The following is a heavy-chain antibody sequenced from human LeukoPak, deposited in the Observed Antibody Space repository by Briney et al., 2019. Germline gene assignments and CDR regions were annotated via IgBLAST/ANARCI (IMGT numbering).Heavy chain of an antibody. CDR3: ARDPRPLYYDSSGPYYYYGMDV. V-gene: IGHV1-69*13. CDR1: GGTFSSYA. J-gene: IGHJ6*02. CDR2: IIPIFGTA. D-gene: IGHD3-22*01. Sequence: GASVKVSCKASGGTFSSYAISWVRQAPGQGLEWMGGIIPIFGTANYAQKFQGRVTITADESTSTAYMELSSLRSEDTAVYYCARDPRPLYYDSSGPYYYYGMDVWGQGTTVTVSS.